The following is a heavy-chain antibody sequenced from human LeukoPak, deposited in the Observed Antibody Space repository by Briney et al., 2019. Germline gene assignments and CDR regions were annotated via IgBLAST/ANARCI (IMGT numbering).Heavy chain of an antibody. CDR3: ARCGYRGSLFYMDV. CDR2: IYYSGST. J-gene: IGHJ6*03. V-gene: IGHV4-59*12. D-gene: IGHD6-13*01. Sequence: SETLSLTCTVSGGSISSYYWSWIRQPPGKGLEWIGYIYYSGSTNYNPSLKSRVTISVDTSKNQFSLKLSSVTAADTAMYYCARCGYRGSLFYMDVWGKGTTVTASS. CDR1: GGSISSYY.